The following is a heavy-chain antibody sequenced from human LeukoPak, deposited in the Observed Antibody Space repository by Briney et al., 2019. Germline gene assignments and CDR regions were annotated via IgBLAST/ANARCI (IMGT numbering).Heavy chain of an antibody. V-gene: IGHV3-23*01. Sequence: GGSLRLSCSASGFAFSRFAMTWVRQLPGKGLDWVASISGNGHQTYYGDSVKGRFSVSRDNSKNILSLPMNSLRADDSALYYCAKDANYYDSSGYLIPFDYWGQGTLVTVSS. CDR2: ISGNGHQT. CDR1: GFAFSRFA. D-gene: IGHD3-22*01. CDR3: AKDANYYDSSGYLIPFDY. J-gene: IGHJ4*02.